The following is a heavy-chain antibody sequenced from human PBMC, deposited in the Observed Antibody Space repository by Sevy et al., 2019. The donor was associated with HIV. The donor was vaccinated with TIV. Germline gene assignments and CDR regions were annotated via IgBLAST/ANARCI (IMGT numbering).Heavy chain of an antibody. CDR3: AKDGGNMVRGVTNYYYYYYMDV. D-gene: IGHD3-10*01. CDR2: LSWDGGST. Sequence: GGSLRLSCAASGFTFDDYAMHWVRQAPGKGLEWVSLLSWDGGSTNYADSVKGRFTISRDNSKNSRYLQMNSLRAEDTALYYCAKDGGNMVRGVTNYYYYYYMDVWGKGTTVTVSS. V-gene: IGHV3-43D*04. CDR1: GFTFDDYA. J-gene: IGHJ6*03.